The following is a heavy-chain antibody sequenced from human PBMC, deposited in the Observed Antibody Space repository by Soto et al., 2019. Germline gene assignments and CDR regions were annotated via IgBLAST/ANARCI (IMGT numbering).Heavy chain of an antibody. CDR1: GGFVSSGSYY. CDR3: ARVERGTATTVVDAFDI. J-gene: IGHJ3*02. CDR2: MSHSGGT. Sequence: QVQLQQWGAGLLKPSETLSLTCAVYGGFVSSGSYYWSWIRQPPGKGLEWIGEMSHSGGTNFNTSLKSRVTISVDTSKNQFSLKMSSVTAADTALYYCARVERGTATTVVDAFDIWGPGTMVTVSS. V-gene: IGHV4-34*01. D-gene: IGHD1-1*01.